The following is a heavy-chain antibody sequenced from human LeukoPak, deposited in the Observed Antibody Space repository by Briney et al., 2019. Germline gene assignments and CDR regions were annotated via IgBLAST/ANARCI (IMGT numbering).Heavy chain of an antibody. CDR3: TNQPILAGSIDS. D-gene: IGHD3-9*01. J-gene: IGHJ4*02. CDR1: GFTFNTYA. CDR2: INDAGRTT. Sequence: GGSLRLSCATSGFTFNTYAMNCVRQAPGKGLEWVSTINDAGRTTYYADSVKGRFTISRDNAKNTVYLQMNNLRAEDTTLYYCTNQPILAGSIDSWGQGTLVTVSS. V-gene: IGHV3-23*01.